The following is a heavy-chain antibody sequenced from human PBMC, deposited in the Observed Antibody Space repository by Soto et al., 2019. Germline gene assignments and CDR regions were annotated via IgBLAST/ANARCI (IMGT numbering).Heavy chain of an antibody. CDR3: ATEVGTVDLYYYDSSGYRPRYFDY. V-gene: IGHV1-24*01. Sequence: ASVKVSCKVSVYTLTELSMHWVRQAPGKGLEWMGGFDPEDGETIYAQKFQGRVTMTEDTSTDTAYMELSSLRSEDTAVYYCATEVGTVDLYYYDSSGYRPRYFDYWGQGTLVTVSS. D-gene: IGHD3-22*01. J-gene: IGHJ4*02. CDR2: FDPEDGET. CDR1: VYTLTELS.